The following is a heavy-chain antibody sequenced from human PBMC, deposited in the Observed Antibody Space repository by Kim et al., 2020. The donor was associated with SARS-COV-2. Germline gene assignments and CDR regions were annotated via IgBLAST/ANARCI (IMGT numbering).Heavy chain of an antibody. J-gene: IGHJ3*02. V-gene: IGHV1-2*02. D-gene: IGHD4-17*01. Sequence: AQKFQGRATMTRATSISTAYMELSRLRADDTAVYYCAREDYGDYTAFDIWGQGTMVTVSS. CDR3: AREDYGDYTAFDI.